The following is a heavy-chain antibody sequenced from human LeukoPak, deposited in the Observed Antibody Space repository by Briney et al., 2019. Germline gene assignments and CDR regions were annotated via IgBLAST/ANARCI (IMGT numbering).Heavy chain of an antibody. Sequence: GESLKISCKGSGYSFTSYWIGWVRQMPGKGLEWMGIIYPGDSDTRYSPSFQGQVTISADKSISTAYLQWSSLKASDTAMYYCARQMGRKWKLPGGFDYWGQGTLVTVSS. CDR1: GYSFTSYW. CDR2: IYPGDSDT. CDR3: ARQMGRKWKLPGGFDY. D-gene: IGHD1-26*01. J-gene: IGHJ4*02. V-gene: IGHV5-51*01.